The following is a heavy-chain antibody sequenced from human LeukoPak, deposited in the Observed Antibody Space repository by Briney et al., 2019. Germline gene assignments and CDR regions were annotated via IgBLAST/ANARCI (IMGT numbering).Heavy chain of an antibody. CDR2: IKQDGSEK. CDR1: GFTFSSYW. J-gene: IGHJ4*02. V-gene: IGHV3-7*01. Sequence: PGGSLRLSCAASGFTFSSYWMNWVRQAPGKGLEWVANIKQDGSEKYHVDSVKGRFTISRDNAKNSLYLQMNSLRAEDTAAYYCARLYYYGSGNRAFDYWGQGTLVTVSS. D-gene: IGHD3-10*01. CDR3: ARLYYYGSGNRAFDY.